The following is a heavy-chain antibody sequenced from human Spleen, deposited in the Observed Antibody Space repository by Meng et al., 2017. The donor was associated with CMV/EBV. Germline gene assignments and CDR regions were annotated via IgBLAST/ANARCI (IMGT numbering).Heavy chain of an antibody. J-gene: IGHJ5*02. V-gene: IGHV4-31*02. CDR1: GGYINSGGYY. CDR3: ARDASNRAGWFDH. D-gene: IGHD1-14*01. Sequence: SGGYINSGGYYWTWIRQHPGKGLEWIGFNHDSGDTYYKPSLKSRVSISIDTSENQFSLKLRSVTAADTAIYYCARDASNRAGWFDHWGQGALVTVSS. CDR2: NHDSGDT.